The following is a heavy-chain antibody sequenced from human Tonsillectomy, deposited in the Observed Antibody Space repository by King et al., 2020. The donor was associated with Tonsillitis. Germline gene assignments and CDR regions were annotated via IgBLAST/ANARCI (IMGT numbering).Heavy chain of an antibody. D-gene: IGHD5-24*01. CDR1: GFTFSDYY. CDR3: ARHWGDGYNYGTYYYYMDV. J-gene: IGHJ6*03. Sequence: VQLVESGGGLVKPGVSLRLSCAASGFTFSDYYMSWIRQAPGRGLKWVSYISSSGSTIYYADSVKGRFTISRDNAKNSLYLQMNSLRAEDTAVYYCARHWGDGYNYGTYYYYMDVWGKGTTVTVSS. CDR2: ISSSGSTI. V-gene: IGHV3-11*01.